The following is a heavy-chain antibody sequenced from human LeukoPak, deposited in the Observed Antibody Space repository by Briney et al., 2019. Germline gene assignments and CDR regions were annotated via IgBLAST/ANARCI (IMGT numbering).Heavy chain of an antibody. CDR1: GGSISSYY. D-gene: IGHD2-2*01. Sequence: PSETLSLTCTVSGGSISSYYWSWIRQPPGKGLEWIGEINHSGSTNYNPSLKSRVTISVDTSKNQFSLKLSSVTAADTAVYYCARGNLVPLPAAQPGGWFDPWGQGTLVTVSS. CDR3: ARGNLVPLPAAQPGGWFDP. CDR2: INHSGST. J-gene: IGHJ5*02. V-gene: IGHV4-34*01.